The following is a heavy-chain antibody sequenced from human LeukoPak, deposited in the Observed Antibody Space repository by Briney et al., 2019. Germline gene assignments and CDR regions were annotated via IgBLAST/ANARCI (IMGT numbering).Heavy chain of an antibody. CDR3: AKGLRFLEWLLLPLTPFDY. Sequence: GGSLRLSCAASGFTFSSYAMSWVRQAPGKGLEWVSAISGSGGSTYYADSVKGRFTISRDNSKNTLYLQMNSQRAEDTAVYYCAKGLRFLEWLLLPLTPFDYWGQGTLVTVSS. CDR2: ISGSGGST. CDR1: GFTFSSYA. D-gene: IGHD3-3*01. J-gene: IGHJ4*02. V-gene: IGHV3-23*01.